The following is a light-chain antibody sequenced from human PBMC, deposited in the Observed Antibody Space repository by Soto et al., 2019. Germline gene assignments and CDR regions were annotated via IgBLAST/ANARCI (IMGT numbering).Light chain of an antibody. V-gene: IGKV1-9*01. CDR1: HDINRY. CDR2: AAS. J-gene: IGKJ1*01. CDR3: QQHNIYPRT. Sequence: DIRLTQSPSFLSASVGDRATITCRASHDINRYLAWYQQKPGKAPKLLIYAASTLHNAIPSRFSGAGSGTEFTLTISSLQPEDFETYYCQQHNIYPRTFGQGTKVEF.